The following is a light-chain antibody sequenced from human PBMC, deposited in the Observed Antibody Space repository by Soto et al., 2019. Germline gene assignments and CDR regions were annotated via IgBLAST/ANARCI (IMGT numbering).Light chain of an antibody. Sequence: ELVLTQSPGTLSLSTQERATLSCRASQSVTRSYLAWYQQKPGQAPRLLIYGASNRATGTPDRFSGSGSGADFTLTISRLEPEDFAVYYCQQYDSSPPMSFFGQGTKVEIK. CDR1: QSVTRSY. J-gene: IGKJ2*01. CDR2: GAS. V-gene: IGKV3-20*01. CDR3: QQYDSSPPMSF.